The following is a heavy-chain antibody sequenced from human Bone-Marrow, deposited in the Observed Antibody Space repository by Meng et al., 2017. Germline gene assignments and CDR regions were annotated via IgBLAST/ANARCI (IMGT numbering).Heavy chain of an antibody. CDR1: GFTFSSYA. J-gene: IGHJ4*02. Sequence: GESLKISCAASGFTFSSYAMSWVRQAPGKGLEWVSAISGSGGSTYYADSVKGRFTISRDNSKNTLYLQMNSLRAEDTAVYYCAKDSGSHDYWGQGTLVTVSS. V-gene: IGHV3-23*01. CDR3: AKDSGSHDY. CDR2: ISGSGGST. D-gene: IGHD1-26*01.